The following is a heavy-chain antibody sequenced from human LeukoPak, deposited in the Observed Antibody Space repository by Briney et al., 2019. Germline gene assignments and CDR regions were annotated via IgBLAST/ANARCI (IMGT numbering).Heavy chain of an antibody. Sequence: SETLSLTCTVSGGSISSSSYYWGWIRQPPGKGLEWIGEINHSGSTNYNPSLKSRVTISVDTSKNQFSLKLSSVTAADTAVYYCANGDYYDSSGPRNRSPFDYWGQGTLVTVSS. CDR2: INHSGST. CDR1: GGSISSSSYY. D-gene: IGHD3-22*01. CDR3: ANGDYYDSSGPRNRSPFDY. J-gene: IGHJ4*02. V-gene: IGHV4-39*07.